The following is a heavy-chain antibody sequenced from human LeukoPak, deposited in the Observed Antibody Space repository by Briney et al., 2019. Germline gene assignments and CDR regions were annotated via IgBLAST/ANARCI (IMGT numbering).Heavy chain of an antibody. CDR3: ARVRSSWDPFDY. V-gene: IGHV3-21*01. D-gene: IGHD6-13*01. J-gene: IGHJ4*02. CDR2: ISSSSSYI. Sequence: PGGSLRLSCAASGFTFSSYSMNWVRQAPGKGLEWVSSISSSSSYIYYADSVKGRFTISRGNAKNSLYLQMNSLRAEDTAVYYCARVRSSWDPFDYWGQGTLVTVSS. CDR1: GFTFSSYS.